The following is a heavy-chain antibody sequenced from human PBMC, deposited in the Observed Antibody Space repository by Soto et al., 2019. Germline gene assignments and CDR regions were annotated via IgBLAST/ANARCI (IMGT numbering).Heavy chain of an antibody. Sequence: ASVKVSCKASGYTFTGYYVHWVRQAPGQGLEWMGWINPNSGDTYLAQRFQGRVTMNRDTSIGTAYMELRGLTSDDTAEYYCAKGGAIVAAGTRVYLYNAMDVWGQGTTVTVS. CDR2: INPNSGDT. V-gene: IGHV1-2*02. CDR3: AKGGAIVAAGTRVYLYNAMDV. CDR1: GYTFTGYY. J-gene: IGHJ6*02. D-gene: IGHD1-26*01.